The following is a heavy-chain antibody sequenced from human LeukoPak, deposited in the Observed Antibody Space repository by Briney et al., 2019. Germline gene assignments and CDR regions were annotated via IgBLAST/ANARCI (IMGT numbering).Heavy chain of an antibody. J-gene: IGHJ4*02. CDR3: ARYDYDSSAYYYIDY. CDR1: GFTFSSYS. D-gene: IGHD3-22*01. Sequence: GGSLRLSCAASGFTFSSYSMDWVRQAPGKGLEWVSSISSSSSYIYYADSVKGRFTISRDNAKNSLYLQMNSLSTEDTAVYYYARYDYDSSAYYYIDYWGQGTLVTVSS. CDR2: ISSSSSYI. V-gene: IGHV3-21*01.